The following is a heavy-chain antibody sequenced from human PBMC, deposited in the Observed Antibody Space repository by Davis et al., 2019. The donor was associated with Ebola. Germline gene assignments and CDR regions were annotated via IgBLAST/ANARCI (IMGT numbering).Heavy chain of an antibody. D-gene: IGHD6-19*01. V-gene: IGHV3-21*01. J-gene: IGHJ4*02. CDR1: GFTFSPYT. CDR3: ARSIAVAYFDY. Sequence: LSLTCAASGFTFSPYTMNWVRQAPGKGLEWVSSISPTSRYIYQAASVKGRFTISRDNAKNSLYLQMNSLRAEDTAVYYCARSIAVAYFDYWGQGTLVTVSS. CDR2: ISPTSRYI.